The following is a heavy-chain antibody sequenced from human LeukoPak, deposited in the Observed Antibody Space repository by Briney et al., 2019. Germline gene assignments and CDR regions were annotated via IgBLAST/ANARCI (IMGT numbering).Heavy chain of an antibody. D-gene: IGHD6-13*01. CDR1: GYTFTSYD. J-gene: IGHJ5*02. CDR2: MNPNSGNT. V-gene: IGHV1-8*01. Sequence: ASVKVSCKASGYTFTSYDINWVRQATGQGLEWMGWMNPNSGNTGYAQKFQGRVTMTRNTSISTAYMELSSLRSEDTAVYYCARTTRKALGSWYSRWFDPWGQGTLVTVSS. CDR3: ARTTRKALGSWYSRWFDP.